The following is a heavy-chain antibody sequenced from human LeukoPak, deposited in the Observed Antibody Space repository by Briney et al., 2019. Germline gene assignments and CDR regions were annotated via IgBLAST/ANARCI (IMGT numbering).Heavy chain of an antibody. CDR1: GFTFGSYA. CDR3: ARGGYSSSWYHFDY. J-gene: IGHJ4*02. Sequence: GGSLRLSCAASGFTFGSYAMTWVRQAPGKGLEWVSVIYSGGTTNYADSVKGRFTISRDNSKNTLFLQMNSLRAEDTAVYYCARGGYSSSWYHFDYWGQGTLVTVSS. V-gene: IGHV3-53*01. CDR2: IYSGGTT. D-gene: IGHD6-13*01.